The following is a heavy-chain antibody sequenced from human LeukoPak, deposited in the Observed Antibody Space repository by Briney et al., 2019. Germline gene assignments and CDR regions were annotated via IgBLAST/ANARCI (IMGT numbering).Heavy chain of an antibody. CDR3: AKENVRGVIRGDAFDI. CDR2: IRGSDGIT. V-gene: IGHV3-23*01. D-gene: IGHD3-10*01. CDR1: GFNFSKYA. J-gene: IGHJ3*02. Sequence: GGSLRVSCTASGFNFSKYAMSWVRQAPGKGPEWVSTIRGSDGITYYADSVKGRFTISRDSSKNTLYLQMNSLRAEDTAVYYCAKENVRGVIRGDAFDIWGQGTMVTVSS.